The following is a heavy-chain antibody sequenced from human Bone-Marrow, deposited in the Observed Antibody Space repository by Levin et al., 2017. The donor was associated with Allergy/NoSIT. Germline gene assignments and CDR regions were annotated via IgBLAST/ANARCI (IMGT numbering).Heavy chain of an antibody. Sequence: ASVKVSCKASGYSFTNYEINWVRQVPGQGPEWLGWINPKLGTTGYAQNLQDRASMTSNIPINTAYLELSSHRCGDTAIYYGARAGGWGPIGHYYGVDVWGQGTTVAVSS. J-gene: IGHJ6*02. D-gene: IGHD3-10*01. CDR2: INPKLGTT. CDR3: ARAGGWGPIGHYYGVDV. V-gene: IGHV1-8*01. CDR1: GYSFTNYE.